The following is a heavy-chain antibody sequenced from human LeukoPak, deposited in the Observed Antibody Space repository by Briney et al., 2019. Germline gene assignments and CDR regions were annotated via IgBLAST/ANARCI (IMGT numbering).Heavy chain of an antibody. V-gene: IGHV3-48*01. J-gene: IGHJ4*02. CDR2: ISRSSNSK. CDR1: GFTFSSHD. Sequence: GGSLRLSCVASGFTFSSHDMNWVRQAPGKGLEWGSYISRSSNSKYYEDSLKGRFTSSRDNAKNSLYLQMNSLRAEDTAVYYCARRFDDWGQGTLVTVSS. CDR3: ARRFDD.